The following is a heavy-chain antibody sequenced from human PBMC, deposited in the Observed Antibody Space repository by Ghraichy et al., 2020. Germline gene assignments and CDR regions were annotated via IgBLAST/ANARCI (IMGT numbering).Heavy chain of an antibody. Sequence: SQTLSLTCAISGDSVSSNSAAWNWIRQSPSRGLEWLGRTYYRSKWYNDYAVSVKSRITINPDTSKNQFSLQLNSVTPEDTAVYYCARHYGDYHLVGYYGMDVWGQGTTVTVSS. CDR3: ARHYGDYHLVGYYGMDV. V-gene: IGHV6-1*01. D-gene: IGHD4-17*01. CDR1: GDSVSSNSAA. CDR2: TYYRSKWYN. J-gene: IGHJ6*02.